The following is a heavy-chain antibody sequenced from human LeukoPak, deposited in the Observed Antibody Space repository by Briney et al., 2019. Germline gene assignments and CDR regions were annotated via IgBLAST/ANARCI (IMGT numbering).Heavy chain of an antibody. V-gene: IGHV3-23*01. CDR1: GFTFNSYT. J-gene: IGHJ6*03. CDR2: VGGAGGDT. CDR3: ASQAPFYYYMDV. Sequence: GGSLRLSCAASGFTFNSYTMSWVRLAPGKGLEWVSSVGGAGGDTWYSDSVKGRFTISRDNAKNSLHLQMNSLRAEDTAVYYCASQAPFYYYMDVWGKGTTVTVSS.